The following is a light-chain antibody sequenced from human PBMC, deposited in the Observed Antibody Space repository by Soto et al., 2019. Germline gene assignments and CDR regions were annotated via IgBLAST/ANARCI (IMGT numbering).Light chain of an antibody. CDR1: QDISTN. J-gene: IGKJ1*01. V-gene: IGKV3-15*01. CDR3: QQYDNWLRT. Sequence: EIVMTQSPATLSVSPGERATLSCRASQDISTNLAWYQKKPGQAPRLLIYGASTRATGIPARFSGSGSGTEFTLTICSLQSEDFAVYYCQQYDNWLRTFGQGTKVDIK. CDR2: GAS.